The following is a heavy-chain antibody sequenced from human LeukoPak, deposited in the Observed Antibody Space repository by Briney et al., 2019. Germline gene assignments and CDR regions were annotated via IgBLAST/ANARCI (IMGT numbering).Heavy chain of an antibody. V-gene: IGHV4-59*11. CDR2: IYYSGST. J-gene: IGHJ4*02. CDR1: GGSISSHY. D-gene: IGHD3-10*01. Sequence: SETLSLTCTVSGGSISSHYWSWIRQPPGKGLEWIGYIYYSGSTNYNPSLKSRVTISVDTSKNQFSLKLSSVTAADTAVYYCARDAGGVITHWGQGTLVTVSS. CDR3: ARDAGGVITH.